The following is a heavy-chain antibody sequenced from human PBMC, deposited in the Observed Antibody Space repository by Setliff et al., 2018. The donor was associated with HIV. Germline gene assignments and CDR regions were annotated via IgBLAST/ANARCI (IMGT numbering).Heavy chain of an antibody. J-gene: IGHJ3*02. CDR2: IYTSGST. Sequence: PSETLSLTCTVSGDSISSSYYWTWIRQPPGKGLEWIGYIYTSGSTNYNPSLKNRVTISVDMSKNQFSLKLNSVTAADTAVYHCARGDTYYHDRSGYVKSALDAFDIWGRGTMVTVS. V-gene: IGHV4-4*08. CDR1: GDSISSSYY. D-gene: IGHD3-22*01. CDR3: ARGDTYYHDRSGYVKSALDAFDI.